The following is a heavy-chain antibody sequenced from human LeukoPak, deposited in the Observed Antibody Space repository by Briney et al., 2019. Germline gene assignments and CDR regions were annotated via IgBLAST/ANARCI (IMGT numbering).Heavy chain of an antibody. CDR3: ARDGRATSNYYYGMDV. Sequence: GGSLRLSCAASGFTFSSYSMNWVRQAPGKGLEWVSYINSSSSTIYYADSVKGRFTISRDNAKNSLYLQMSSLRAEDTAVYYCARDGRATSNYYYGMDVWGQGTTVTVSS. V-gene: IGHV3-48*01. D-gene: IGHD1-1*01. CDR2: INSSSSTI. CDR1: GFTFSSYS. J-gene: IGHJ6*02.